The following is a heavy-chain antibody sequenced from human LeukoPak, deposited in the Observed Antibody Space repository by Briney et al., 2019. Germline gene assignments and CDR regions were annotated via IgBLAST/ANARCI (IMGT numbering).Heavy chain of an antibody. D-gene: IGHD4-23*01. Sequence: GGSLRLSCSASGFTFSSYAMHWVRQAPGKGLEWVAVISYDGSNKYYADSVKGRFTISRDNSKNTLYLQMNSLRAEDTAVYYCARETHGGNYFDYWGRGTLVTVSS. CDR3: ARETHGGNYFDY. J-gene: IGHJ4*02. V-gene: IGHV3-30-3*01. CDR1: GFTFSSYA. CDR2: ISYDGSNK.